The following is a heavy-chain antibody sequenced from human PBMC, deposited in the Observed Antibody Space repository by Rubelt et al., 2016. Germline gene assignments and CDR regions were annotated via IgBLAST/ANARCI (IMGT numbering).Heavy chain of an antibody. CDR3: ARDARITGTYYFDY. CDR1: CND. Sequence: CNDVSCVRQAPGQGLEWMGGIIPILGIANYAQKFQGRVTITADKSTSTAYMELSSLGSEDTAVYYCARDARITGTYYFDYWGQGTLVTVSS. V-gene: IGHV1-69*10. D-gene: IGHD1-20*01. J-gene: IGHJ4*02. CDR2: IIPILGIA.